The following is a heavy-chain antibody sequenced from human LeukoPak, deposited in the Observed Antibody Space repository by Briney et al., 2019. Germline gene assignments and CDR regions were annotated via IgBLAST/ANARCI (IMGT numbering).Heavy chain of an antibody. CDR2: IYTSGST. CDR1: GGSISRYY. D-gene: IGHD3-10*01. J-gene: IGHJ3*02. CDR3: ARAPPAYGSESYPPDAFDI. Sequence: SETLSLACTVSGGSISRYYWSWIRQPAGKGLEWIGRIYTSGSTNYNPSLKSRVTMSVDTSKNQFSLKLSSVTAADTAVYYCARAPPAYGSESYPPDAFDIWGQGTMVTVSS. V-gene: IGHV4-4*07.